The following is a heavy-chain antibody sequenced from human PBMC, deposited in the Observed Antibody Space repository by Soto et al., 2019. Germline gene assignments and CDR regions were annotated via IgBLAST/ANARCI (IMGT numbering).Heavy chain of an antibody. CDR2: IYYSGST. Sequence: QVQLQESGPGLVKPSQTLSLTCTVSGGSISSGDYYWSWIRQHPGKGLEWIGYIYYSGSTYYNPSLNSRVTISVDTSKNQFSLKLSSVTAADTAVYYCARSVDTAMVTSGWFDPWGRGTLVTVSS. J-gene: IGHJ5*02. CDR3: ARSVDTAMVTSGWFDP. CDR1: GGSISSGDYY. V-gene: IGHV4-31*03. D-gene: IGHD5-18*01.